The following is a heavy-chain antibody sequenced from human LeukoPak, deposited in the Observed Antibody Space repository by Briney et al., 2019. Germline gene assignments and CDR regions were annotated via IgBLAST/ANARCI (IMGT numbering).Heavy chain of an antibody. V-gene: IGHV1-8*03. Sequence: VASVKVSCKASGYTFTGYYLHWVRQAPGQGLEWVAWMNPNSGNPAYAQEFQGRATVSGNISISTAYLELRSLKSEDTAVYYCAKGPASGDSWGQGTLVTVSS. CDR2: MNPNSGNP. D-gene: IGHD3-10*01. CDR1: GYTFTGYY. J-gene: IGHJ5*01. CDR3: AKGPASGDS.